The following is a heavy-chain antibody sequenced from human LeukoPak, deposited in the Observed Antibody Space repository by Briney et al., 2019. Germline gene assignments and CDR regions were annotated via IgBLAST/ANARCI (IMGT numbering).Heavy chain of an antibody. D-gene: IGHD3-22*01. CDR3: AKDWGTMKGIFDY. V-gene: IGHV3-9*01. CDR1: GFTFDDYA. J-gene: IGHJ4*02. Sequence: GRSLRLSCAASGFTFDDYAMHWVRQAPGKGLEWVSGISWNSGSIGYADSVKGRFTISRDNAKNSLYLQMNSLRAEDTALYYCAKDWGTMKGIFDYWGQGTLVTVSS. CDR2: ISWNSGSI.